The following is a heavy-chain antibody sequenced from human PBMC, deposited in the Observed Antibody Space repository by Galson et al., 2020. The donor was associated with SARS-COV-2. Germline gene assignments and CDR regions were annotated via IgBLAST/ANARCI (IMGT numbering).Heavy chain of an antibody. CDR1: GFTFSGSA. CDR2: IRDKAHNYET. J-gene: IGHJ4*02. D-gene: IGHD5-18*01. CDR3: TRTWIQLFSPDFDY. Sequence: GESLKISCAASGFTFSGSAMHWVRQTSGKGLEWIGLIRDKAHNYETAYAASVQGRFTISRDDSKNTAYLQINSLKTEDTAVYYCTRTWIQLFSPDFDYWGQGTLVTVSS. V-gene: IGHV3-73*01.